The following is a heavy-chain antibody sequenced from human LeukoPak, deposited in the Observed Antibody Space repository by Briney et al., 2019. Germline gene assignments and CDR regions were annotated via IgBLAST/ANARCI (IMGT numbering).Heavy chain of an antibody. J-gene: IGHJ4*02. Sequence: PSQTLSLTCTVSGGSISSGGYYWSWIRQHPGKGLEWIGYIYYSGSTYYNPSLKSRVTISVDTSKNQFSLKLSSVTAADTAVYYCARVEYYYDSSGCRAQVFDYWGQGTLVTVSS. CDR2: IYYSGST. CDR1: GGSISSGGYY. V-gene: IGHV4-31*03. CDR3: ARVEYYYDSSGCRAQVFDY. D-gene: IGHD3-22*01.